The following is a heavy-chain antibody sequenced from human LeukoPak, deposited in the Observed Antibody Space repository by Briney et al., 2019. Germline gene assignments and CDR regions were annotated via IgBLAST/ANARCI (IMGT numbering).Heavy chain of an antibody. CDR3: ARVVAVAGRAFDI. J-gene: IGHJ3*02. Sequence: GGSLGLSCAASGFTFSSYSMNWVRQAPGKGLEWVSSISSSSSYIYYADSVKGRFTISRDNAKNSLYLQMNSLRAEDTAVYYCARVVAVAGRAFDIWGQGTMVTVSS. CDR2: ISSSSSYI. CDR1: GFTFSSYS. D-gene: IGHD6-19*01. V-gene: IGHV3-21*01.